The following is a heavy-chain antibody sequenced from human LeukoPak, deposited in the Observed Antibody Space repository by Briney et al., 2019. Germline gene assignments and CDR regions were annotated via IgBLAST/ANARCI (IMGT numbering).Heavy chain of an antibody. V-gene: IGHV3-21*01. J-gene: IGHJ3*02. D-gene: IGHD6-13*01. CDR3: ARVLSSSWHSAFDI. CDR1: GFTFSSYS. Sequence: PGGSLRLSCAASGFTFSSYSMNWVRQAPGKGLEGVSSISSSSSYIYYADSVKGRFTISRDNAKNSLYLQMNSLRAADTAVYYCARVLSSSWHSAFDIWGQGTMVTVSS. CDR2: ISSSSSYI.